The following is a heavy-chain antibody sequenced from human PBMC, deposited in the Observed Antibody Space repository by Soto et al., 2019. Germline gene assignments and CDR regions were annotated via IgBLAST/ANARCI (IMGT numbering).Heavy chain of an antibody. CDR2: IYYSGST. CDR3: ACQPPTMVRGAYFDY. V-gene: IGHV4-30-4*01. D-gene: IGHD3-10*01. CDR1: GGSISSGDYY. Sequence: SETLSLTCTVSGGSISSGDYYWSWIRQPPGKGLEWIGYIYYSGSTYYNPSLKSRVTISVDTSKNQFSRKLSSVTAADTAVYYCACQPPTMVRGAYFDYWGQGTLVTVSS. J-gene: IGHJ4*02.